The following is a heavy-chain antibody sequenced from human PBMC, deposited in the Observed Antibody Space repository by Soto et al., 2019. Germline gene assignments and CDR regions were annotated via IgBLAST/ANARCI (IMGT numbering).Heavy chain of an antibody. V-gene: IGHV1-18*01. CDR3: ARVVRDYYGSGSYPGPCLGYYYYGMDV. D-gene: IGHD3-10*01. CDR2: ISAYNCNT. Sequence: GASVKVSCKASGYTFTSYGISWVRQAPGQGLEWKGWISAYNCNTNYAQKFQGRVTITADESTSTAYMELSSLRSEDTAVYYCARVVRDYYGSGSYPGPCLGYYYYGMDVWGQGTTVTVSS. J-gene: IGHJ6*02. CDR1: GYTFTSYG.